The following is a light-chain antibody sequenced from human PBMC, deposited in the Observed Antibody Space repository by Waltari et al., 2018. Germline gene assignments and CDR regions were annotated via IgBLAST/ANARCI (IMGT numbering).Light chain of an antibody. CDR3: SSYTSSGTSSNTRV. CDR1: SRDVGGYNY. CDR2: DVS. J-gene: IGLJ1*01. V-gene: IGLV2-14*03. Sequence: QSALTQPASVSGSPGQSITISCSGTSRDVGGYNYVPWYQHHTGKAPKLVIYDVSSRPSGVSHRYSGSKSGNTASLTISGLQGEDEADYYCSSYTSSGTSSNTRVFGTGTTVTVL.